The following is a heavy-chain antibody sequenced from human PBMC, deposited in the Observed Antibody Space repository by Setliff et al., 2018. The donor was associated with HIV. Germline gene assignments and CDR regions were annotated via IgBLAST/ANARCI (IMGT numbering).Heavy chain of an antibody. CDR1: GYAFTSYY. V-gene: IGHV1-46*01. D-gene: IGHD3-22*01. Sequence: ASVKVSCKASGYAFTSYYMHWVRQAPGQGLEWMGIINPSGGSTSYAQKFQGRVTMTRDTSTSTVYMELSSLRSEDTAVYYCARGDYYDSSGYYNVPLYYYYGMDVWGQGTTVTVSS. CDR2: INPSGGST. J-gene: IGHJ6*02. CDR3: ARGDYYDSSGYYNVPLYYYYGMDV.